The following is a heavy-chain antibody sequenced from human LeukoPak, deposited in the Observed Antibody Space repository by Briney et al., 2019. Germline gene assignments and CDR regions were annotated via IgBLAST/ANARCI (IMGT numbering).Heavy chain of an antibody. CDR1: GFTFSSYA. J-gene: IGHJ4*02. CDR2: ISGSGGST. Sequence: PGGSLRLSCAASGFTFSSYAMSWVRQAPGKGLEWLSAISGSGGSTYYADSVKGRFTISRDNSKNTLYLQMNSLRAEDTAVYYCAKFEGDDYGDYGHYWGQGTLVTVSS. CDR3: AKFEGDDYGDYGHY. V-gene: IGHV3-23*01. D-gene: IGHD4-17*01.